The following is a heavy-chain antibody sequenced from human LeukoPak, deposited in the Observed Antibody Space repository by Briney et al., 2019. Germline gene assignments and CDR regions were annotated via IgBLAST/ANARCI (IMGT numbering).Heavy chain of an antibody. CDR1: GFTFTSSA. D-gene: IGHD1-26*01. J-gene: IGHJ3*02. CDR2: IVVGSGNT. V-gene: IGHV1-58*02. CDR3: AAPRGSYEDFAFDI. Sequence: GASVKVSCKASGFTFTSSAMQWVRQARGQRLEWIGWIVVGSGNTNYAQKFQERVTITRDMSTSTAYMELSSLRSEDTAVYYCAAPRGSYEDFAFDIWGQGTMVTVSS.